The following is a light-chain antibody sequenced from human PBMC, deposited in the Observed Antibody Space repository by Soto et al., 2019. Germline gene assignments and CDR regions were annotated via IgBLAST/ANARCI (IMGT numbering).Light chain of an antibody. V-gene: IGKV1-5*03. CDR2: KTS. CDR1: QSISSW. J-gene: IGKJ4*01. CDR3: QQYDSDPLT. Sequence: DIQMTQSPSTLSASVGDRVTITCRASQSISSWLAWYQKKPGKAPNLLIYKTSRLESGVPSRFSGSGSGTEFTLTVNSLQTDYFATYYCQQYDSDPLTFGGGTKVEIK.